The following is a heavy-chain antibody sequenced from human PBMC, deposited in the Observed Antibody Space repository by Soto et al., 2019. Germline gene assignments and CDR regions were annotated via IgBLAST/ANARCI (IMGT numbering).Heavy chain of an antibody. CDR2: IYYSGST. Sequence: PSETLSLTCTVSGGSISSYYWSWIRQPPGKGLEWIGYIYYSGSTKYNPSLKSRVTISVDTSKNQFSLKLSSVTAADTAVYYCARLTDYYDSSGYQYYFDYWGQGTLVTVSS. V-gene: IGHV4-59*08. J-gene: IGHJ4*02. CDR3: ARLTDYYDSSGYQYYFDY. CDR1: GGSISSYY. D-gene: IGHD3-22*01.